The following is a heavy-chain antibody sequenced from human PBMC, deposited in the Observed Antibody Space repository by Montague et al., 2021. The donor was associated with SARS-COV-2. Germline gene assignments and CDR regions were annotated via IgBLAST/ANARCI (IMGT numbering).Heavy chain of an antibody. CDR3: ARVLRSCWSWWFDP. D-gene: IGHD6-13*01. J-gene: IGHJ5*02. CDR1: GGSISSGSYY. CDR2: IYYSGST. Sequence: SETLSLTCTVSGGSISSGSYYWSWIRQPPGKGLEWIGYIYYSGSTNYNPSLKSRVTISVDTSKNQFSLKLSSVTAADTAVYYCARVLRSCWSWWFDPWGQGTLVTVSS. V-gene: IGHV4-61*01.